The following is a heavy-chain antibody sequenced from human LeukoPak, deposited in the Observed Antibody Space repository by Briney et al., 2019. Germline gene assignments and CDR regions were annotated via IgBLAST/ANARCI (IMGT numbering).Heavy chain of an antibody. J-gene: IGHJ6*03. CDR1: GYTFTSYG. Sequence: SVKVSRKASGYTFTSYGISWVRQAPGQGLEWMGGIIPIFGTANYAQKFQGRVTITTDESTSTAYMELSSLRSEDTAVYYCARAVGGYYYYYYMDVWGKGTTVTVSS. V-gene: IGHV1-69*05. D-gene: IGHD3-10*01. CDR2: IIPIFGTA. CDR3: ARAVGGYYYYYYMDV.